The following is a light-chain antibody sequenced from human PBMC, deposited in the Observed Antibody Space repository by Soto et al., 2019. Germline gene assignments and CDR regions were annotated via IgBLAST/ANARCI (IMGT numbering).Light chain of an antibody. CDR2: EGS. Sequence: QSALTQPASVSGSPGQSITISCTGTSSDVGSYDLVSWYQQHPGKAPKLMIYEGSKRPSGVSNRFSGSKSDNTASLTISGLQAEDEADYYCCSYAGESTLVFGGGTKLTVL. J-gene: IGLJ2*01. CDR3: CSYAGESTLV. CDR1: SSDVGSYDL. V-gene: IGLV2-23*01.